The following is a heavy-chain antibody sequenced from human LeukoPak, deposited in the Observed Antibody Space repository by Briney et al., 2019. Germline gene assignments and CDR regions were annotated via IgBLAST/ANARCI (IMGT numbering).Heavy chain of an antibody. CDR1: GFTFSSYG. V-gene: IGHV3-30*03. Sequence: GGSLRLSCAASGFTFSSYGMHWVRQAPGKGLEWVAVISYDGSNKYYADSVKGRFTISRDNSKNTLYLQMNSLRAEDTAVYYCARDYDSSGGYYVGDFWGQGTLVTVSS. D-gene: IGHD3-22*01. CDR3: ARDYDSSGGYYVGDF. CDR2: ISYDGSNK. J-gene: IGHJ4*02.